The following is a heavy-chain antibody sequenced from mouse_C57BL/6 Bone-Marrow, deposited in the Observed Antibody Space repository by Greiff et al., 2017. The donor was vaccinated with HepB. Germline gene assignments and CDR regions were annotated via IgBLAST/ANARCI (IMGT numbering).Heavy chain of an antibody. CDR1: GYAFRSSW. CDR3: ARKGYYGSSYWFAY. J-gene: IGHJ3*01. Sequence: QVQLQQSGPALVKPGASVKISCKASGYAFRSSWMNWVKQRPGKGLEWIGRISPGDGDTNYNGKFKGKATLTADKSSSTAYMPLSSLTSADSAVYFWARKGYYGSSYWFAYWGQGTLVTVSA. D-gene: IGHD1-1*01. V-gene: IGHV1-82*01. CDR2: ISPGDGDT.